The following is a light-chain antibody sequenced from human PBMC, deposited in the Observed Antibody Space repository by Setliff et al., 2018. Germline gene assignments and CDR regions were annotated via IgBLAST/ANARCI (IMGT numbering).Light chain of an antibody. V-gene: IGLV2-14*01. CDR1: SSDVGGFNF. CDR2: DVN. CDR3: SSSTSRNTLI. Sequence: LTQPASVSGSPGQSITVSCTGTSSDVGGFNFVSWYQQHPGKVPKLMIYDVNQRPSGVSDRFSGSKFGNTASLTISGLQAEDEADYFCSSSTSRNTLIFGGGTKVTVL. J-gene: IGLJ2*01.